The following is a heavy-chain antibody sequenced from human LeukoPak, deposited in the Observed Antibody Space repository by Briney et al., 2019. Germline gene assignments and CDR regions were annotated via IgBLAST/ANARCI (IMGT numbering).Heavy chain of an antibody. V-gene: IGHV4-39*01. D-gene: IGHD5-18*01. CDR3: ARQAEGSSSGPYFFDY. Sequence: SETLSLTCTVSGGSITTSRYYWGWIRQPPGKVLEWIGSAFHGGNSYYNPSLKSRVTVSVDTSNNQSSLRLTTVTAADTALYYCARQAEGSSSGPYFFDYWGQGTLVTVSS. CDR1: GGSITTSRYY. CDR2: AFHGGNS. J-gene: IGHJ4*02.